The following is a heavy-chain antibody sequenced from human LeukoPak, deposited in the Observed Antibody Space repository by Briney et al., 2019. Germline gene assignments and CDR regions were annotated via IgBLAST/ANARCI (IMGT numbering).Heavy chain of an antibody. V-gene: IGHV3-30*04. CDR3: AREGGIVVVGTEYYFDS. Sequence: PGRSLRLSCAASGFTFSSYAIHWVRQAPGKGLEWVAFISFDGRNKDYADSVKGRFTISRDNSKNTLYLQMNSLRAEDTALYYCAREGGIVVVGTEYYFDSWGQGTLVTVSS. J-gene: IGHJ4*02. CDR1: GFTFSSYA. D-gene: IGHD3-22*01. CDR2: ISFDGRNK.